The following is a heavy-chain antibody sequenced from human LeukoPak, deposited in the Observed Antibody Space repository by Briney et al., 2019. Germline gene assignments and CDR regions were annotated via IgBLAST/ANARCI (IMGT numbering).Heavy chain of an antibody. J-gene: IGHJ6*02. D-gene: IGHD2-8*01. CDR1: GFTFSSYG. V-gene: IGHV3-33*01. CDR3: ARDNHIRYCTNGVCSRAPHGMDV. CDR2: IWYDGSNK. Sequence: GGSLRLSCAAPGFTFSSYGMHWVRQAPGKGLEWAAVIWYDGSNKYYADSVKGRFTISRDNSKNTLYLQMNSLRAEDTAVYYCARDNHIRYCTNGVCSRAPHGMDVWGQGTTVTVSS.